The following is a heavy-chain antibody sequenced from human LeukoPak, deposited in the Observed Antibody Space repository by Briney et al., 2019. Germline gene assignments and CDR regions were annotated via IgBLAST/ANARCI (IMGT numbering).Heavy chain of an antibody. Sequence: SETLSLTCTVSGGSVSRGSYYWNWVRQPPGKGLEWIGYIYYSGTTNYNPSLKSRLTISVDTSKSQFSLKLSSVTAADTAVYYCARGDYYFDYWGQGTLVTVSS. V-gene: IGHV4-61*01. CDR2: IYYSGTT. CDR3: ARGDYYFDY. CDR1: GGSVSRGSYY. D-gene: IGHD3/OR15-3a*01. J-gene: IGHJ4*02.